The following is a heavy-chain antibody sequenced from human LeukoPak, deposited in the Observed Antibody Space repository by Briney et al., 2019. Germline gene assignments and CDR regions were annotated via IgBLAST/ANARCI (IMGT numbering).Heavy chain of an antibody. CDR3: ASYSSGWYRYFDY. CDR1: GGSFSGYY. J-gene: IGHJ4*02. D-gene: IGHD6-19*01. CDR2: INHRGST. Sequence: SETLSLTCAVYGGSFSGYYWSWLRQPPGKGLEWIGEINHRGSTNYNPSLKSRVTISVDTSKNQFSLKLSSVTAADTAVYYCASYSSGWYRYFDYWGQGTLVTVSS. V-gene: IGHV4-34*01.